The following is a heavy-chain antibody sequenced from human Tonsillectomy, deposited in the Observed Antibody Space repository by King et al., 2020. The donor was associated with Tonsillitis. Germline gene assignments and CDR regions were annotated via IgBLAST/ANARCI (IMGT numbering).Heavy chain of an antibody. CDR3: ARGCLSFGSGIYVNSYAFES. CDR1: GFSFSDHY. V-gene: IGHV3-72*01. D-gene: IGHD3-10*01. J-gene: IGHJ3*02. CDR2: TRNKAHTYTT. Sequence: VQLVESGGGLVQPGGSLRLSCAASGFSFSDHYMDWVRQAPGKGLEWVGRTRNKAHTYTTEYAASVKGRFTISRDDSKNSLYLQMNSLKTEDTAVYYCARGCLSFGSGIYVNSYAFESWGHGTLVTVSS.